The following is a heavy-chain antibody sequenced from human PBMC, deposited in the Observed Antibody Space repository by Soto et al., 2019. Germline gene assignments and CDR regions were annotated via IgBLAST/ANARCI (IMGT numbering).Heavy chain of an antibody. J-gene: IGHJ6*02. D-gene: IGHD6-13*01. CDR2: IYYSGST. CDR1: GGSLTSSGYY. CDR3: ASDSSSWITDFYYFYGMDV. V-gene: IGHV4-39*01. Sequence: SETLSLTCTVSGGSLTSSGYYWGWIRPPPGKGLEWIGSIYYSGSTYYNPSLKSRVTISVDTSKNQFSLKLSSVTAADTAVYYCASDSSSWITDFYYFYGMDVWGQGTTVTVSS.